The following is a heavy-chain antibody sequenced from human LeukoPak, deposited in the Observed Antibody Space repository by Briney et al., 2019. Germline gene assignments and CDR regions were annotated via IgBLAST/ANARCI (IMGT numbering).Heavy chain of an antibody. J-gene: IGHJ4*02. CDR1: GFSVTSYA. D-gene: IGHD7-27*01. V-gene: IGHV3-7*01. Sequence: PGGSLRLSCVASGFSVTSYAVSWVRQAPGKGLEWVAIIRPDANDGSYVDSVKGRFTISRDNAKNSLYLQLNSLRAEDTAVYFCARADWGSIDYWGQGALVTVSS. CDR3: ARADWGSIDY. CDR2: IRPDANDG.